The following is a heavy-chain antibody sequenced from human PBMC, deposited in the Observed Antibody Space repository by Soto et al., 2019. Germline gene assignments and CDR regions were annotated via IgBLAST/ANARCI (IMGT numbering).Heavy chain of an antibody. CDR1: GFTFSSYG. CDR2: IWYDGSNK. V-gene: IGHV3-33*01. D-gene: IGHD3-3*01. CDR3: ARDGYCDFWSGHAGMDV. Sequence: SLRLSCAASGFTFSSYGMHWVRQAPGKGLEWVAVIWYDGSNKYYADSVKGRFTISRDNSKNTLYLQMNSLRAEDTAVYYCARDGYCDFWSGHAGMDVWGQGTTVTVSS. J-gene: IGHJ6*02.